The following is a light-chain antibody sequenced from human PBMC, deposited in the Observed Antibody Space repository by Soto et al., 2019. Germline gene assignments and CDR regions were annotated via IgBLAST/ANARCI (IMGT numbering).Light chain of an antibody. V-gene: IGLV1-40*01. CDR2: GNS. J-gene: IGLJ2*01. CDR1: SSNIGAGYD. CDR3: QSYDSSLSGQGV. Sequence: QSVLTQPPSVSGAPGQRVTISCTVSSSNIGAGYDVHWYQQLPGTAPKLLIYGNSNRPSGVPDRFSGSKSGTSASLAITGLQAEDEADYYCQSYDSSLSGQGVFGGGTKLTVL.